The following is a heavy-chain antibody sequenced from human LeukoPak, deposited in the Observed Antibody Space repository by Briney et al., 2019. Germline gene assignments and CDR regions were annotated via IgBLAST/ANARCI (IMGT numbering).Heavy chain of an antibody. V-gene: IGHV4-59*08. CDR3: ARLLRTGGYHYFDY. Sequence: PSETLSLTCTVSGGSISSYYWSWIRQPPGKGLEWIGYIYYSGSTNYNTSLKSRVTISVDTSKNQFSLKLSSVTAADTAVYYCARLLRTGGYHYFDYWGQGTLVTVSS. D-gene: IGHD1-26*01. CDR2: IYYSGST. CDR1: GGSISSYY. J-gene: IGHJ4*02.